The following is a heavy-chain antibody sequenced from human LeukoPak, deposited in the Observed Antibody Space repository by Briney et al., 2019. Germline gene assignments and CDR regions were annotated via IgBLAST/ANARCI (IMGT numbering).Heavy chain of an antibody. J-gene: IGHJ4*02. CDR3: ARDIGTYSGSYYAFDY. CDR2: IKQDGSEK. D-gene: IGHD1-26*01. V-gene: IGHV3-7*01. CDR1: GFTFSSYW. Sequence: GGSLGLSCAASGFTFSSYWMSWVRQAPGKGLEWVANIKQDGSEKYYVDSVKGRFTISRDNAKNSLYLQMNSLRAEDTAVYYCARDIGTYSGSYYAFDYWGQGTLVTVSS.